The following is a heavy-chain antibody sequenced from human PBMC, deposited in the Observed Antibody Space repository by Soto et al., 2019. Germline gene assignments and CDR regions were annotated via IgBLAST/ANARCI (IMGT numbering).Heavy chain of an antibody. CDR2: IERHGNDK. J-gene: IGHJ4*02. CDR1: GIIFGFYW. V-gene: IGHV3-7*03. D-gene: IGHD3-22*01. Sequence: GGSLRLSCSAAGIIFGFYWMTWVRQAPGKGLEWVANIERHGNDKYYVDSVTGRFTISRDNAQNSLFLQMNNLRAEDTAVYFCARIRATDYEIDYWGQGTLVTVS. CDR3: ARIRATDYEIDY.